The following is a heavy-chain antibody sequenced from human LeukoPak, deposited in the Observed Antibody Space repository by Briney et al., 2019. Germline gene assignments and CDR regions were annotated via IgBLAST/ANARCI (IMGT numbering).Heavy chain of an antibody. CDR2: IYYSGST. J-gene: IGHJ4*02. D-gene: IGHD1-26*01. V-gene: IGHV4-59*01. Sequence: SETLPLTCTVSGGSISSYYWSWIRRPPGKGLEWIGYIYYSGSTNYSPSLKSRVTISLDTSKNQFSLKLSSVTAADTAVYYCARGVNSGYFDYCGQGTLVTVSS. CDR1: GGSISSYY. CDR3: ARGVNSGYFDY.